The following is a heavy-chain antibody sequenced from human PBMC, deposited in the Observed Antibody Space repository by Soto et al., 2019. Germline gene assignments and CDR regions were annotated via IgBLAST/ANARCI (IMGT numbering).Heavy chain of an antibody. D-gene: IGHD3-3*01. Sequence: GASVKVSCKVSGYTLTELSMHWVRQAPGKGLEWMGGFDPEDGETIYAQKFQGRVTMTEDTSTDTAYMELSSLRSEDTAVYYCATGSRFYDFWCGYYWPYGMDVWGRGTTVTVSS. J-gene: IGHJ6*02. CDR2: FDPEDGET. V-gene: IGHV1-24*01. CDR3: ATGSRFYDFWCGYYWPYGMDV. CDR1: GYTLTELS.